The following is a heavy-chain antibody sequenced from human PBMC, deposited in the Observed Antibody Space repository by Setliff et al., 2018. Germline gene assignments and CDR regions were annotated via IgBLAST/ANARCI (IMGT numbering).Heavy chain of an antibody. J-gene: IGHJ4*02. Sequence: GASVKVSCKASGYTFTDYYMHWVQQAPGKGLEWMGRVDPEDGHTKYAEKFQGRITISADMSLDIAHMELGSLTSEDTAVYYCTTGLRHGVPYLDLWGQGTLVTVSS. V-gene: IGHV1-69-2*01. CDR3: TTGLRHGVPYLDL. D-gene: IGHD3-9*01. CDR2: VDPEDGHT. CDR1: GYTFTDYY.